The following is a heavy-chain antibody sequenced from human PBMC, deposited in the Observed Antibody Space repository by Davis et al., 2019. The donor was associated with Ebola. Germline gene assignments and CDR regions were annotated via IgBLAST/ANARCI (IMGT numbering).Heavy chain of an antibody. Sequence: GGSLRLSCAASGFAFGDYYMSWVRQAPGKGLEWVSTLGTSAETYYADSVKGRFTISRDNSKNTLYLQMNGLRVEDTAIYYCAKDTSNIWFDIWGQGTNVTVSS. V-gene: IGHV3-69-1*01. CDR2: LGTSAET. CDR3: AKDTSNIWFDI. D-gene: IGHD1-26*01. J-gene: IGHJ3*02. CDR1: GFAFGDYY.